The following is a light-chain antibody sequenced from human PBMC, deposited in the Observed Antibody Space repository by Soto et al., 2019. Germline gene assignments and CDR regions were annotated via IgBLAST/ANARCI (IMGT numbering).Light chain of an antibody. V-gene: IGKV3-20*01. CDR1: QSVSRNY. J-gene: IGKJ1*01. Sequence: ESVLTQSPGTLSLSQGERASLSCRASQSVSRNYLAWYQQKRGQAPRLLIYGASRRATGIPDRFSGSGSGTDFTLTISSLEPEDFAVYYCQQYGDSSWTFGQGTKVDIK. CDR3: QQYGDSSWT. CDR2: GAS.